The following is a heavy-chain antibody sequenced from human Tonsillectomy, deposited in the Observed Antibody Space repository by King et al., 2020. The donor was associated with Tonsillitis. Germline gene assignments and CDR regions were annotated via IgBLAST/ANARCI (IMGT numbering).Heavy chain of an antibody. CDR1: GYTFFSYW. CDR2: IDPSDSYS. J-gene: IGHJ4*02. Sequence: QLVQSGAEVKKPGESLRISCKGSGYTFFSYWITWVRQMPGKGLEWMGRIDPSDSYSTYSPSFQGHVTISVDKSVSSAYLQWSSLKASDTAMYYCARLKYDYGEIDYWGQGTLVTVSS. V-gene: IGHV5-10-1*03. D-gene: IGHD4-17*01. CDR3: ARLKYDYGEIDY.